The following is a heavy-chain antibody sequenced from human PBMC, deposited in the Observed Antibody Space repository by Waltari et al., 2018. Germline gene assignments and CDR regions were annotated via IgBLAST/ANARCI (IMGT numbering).Heavy chain of an antibody. CDR3: ARARRYQLLGAFDY. J-gene: IGHJ4*02. D-gene: IGHD2-2*01. CDR1: GFTFSSYA. V-gene: IGHV3-30-3*01. CDR2: ISYDGSNK. Sequence: QVQLVESGGGVFQPGRSLRLSCAASGFTFSSYAMHWVRQAPGKGREWVAVISYDGSNKYYADAVKGRFTISRDNSKNTLYLQMNSLGAEDTAVYYCARARRYQLLGAFDYWGQGTLVTVSS.